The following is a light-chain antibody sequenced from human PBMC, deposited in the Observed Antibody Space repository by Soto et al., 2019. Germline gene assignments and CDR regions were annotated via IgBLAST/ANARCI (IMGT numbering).Light chain of an antibody. CDR1: KLGDKY. CDR3: QAWDNSAVV. J-gene: IGLJ3*02. CDR2: QDN. V-gene: IGLV3-1*01. Sequence: SYELTQPPSVSASPGQTASITCSGEKLGDKYVWWYQQKPGQSPVLVTFQDNERPSGIPERFSGSNSGNTATLTISGTQPMDEADYYCQAWDNSAVVFGGGTKLTVL.